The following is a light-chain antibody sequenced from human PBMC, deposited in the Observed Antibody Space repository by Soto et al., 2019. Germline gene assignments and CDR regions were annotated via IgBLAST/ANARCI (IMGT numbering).Light chain of an antibody. J-gene: IGKJ5*01. CDR1: QSVNSN. Sequence: EMVMTQSPAILSVSPGESATLSCRASQSVNSNYLAWYQQNPGQPPRLLIYGISTRATGIPARFSGSGSGTEFSLTISSLQSEDFAVYYCQQYSKWPITFGQGTRLEI. CDR3: QQYSKWPIT. V-gene: IGKV3-15*01. CDR2: GIS.